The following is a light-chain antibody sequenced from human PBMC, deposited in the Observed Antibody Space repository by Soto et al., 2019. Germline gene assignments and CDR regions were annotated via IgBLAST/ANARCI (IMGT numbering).Light chain of an antibody. V-gene: IGKV1-5*01. CDR3: QQYDSFSGT. CDR2: DAS. CDR1: QSILTW. Sequence: DIQLTQSHFTLSASVGDRVAITCRASQSILTWLAWYQQKPGKAPKLLIYDASSLESGVPSRFSGSGSGTEFTLTITSLQPDDFATYFCQQYDSFSGTFGQGTKVDI. J-gene: IGKJ1*01.